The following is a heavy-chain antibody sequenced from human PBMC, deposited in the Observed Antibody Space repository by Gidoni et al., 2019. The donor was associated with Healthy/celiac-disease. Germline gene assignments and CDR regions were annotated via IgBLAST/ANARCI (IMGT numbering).Heavy chain of an antibody. V-gene: IGHV3-9*01. CDR2: ISGNSGSI. J-gene: IGHJ3*01. D-gene: IGHD2-15*01. Sequence: EVQLVESGGGLVQPGRSLRLSCAASGFTFDDYAMHWVRQAPGKGLEWVSGISGNSGSIGYADSVKGRFTISRDNAKSSLYLQMDSLRDEDTALYYCAKRRVGWELLGGGGFDFWGQGTMVTVSS. CDR3: AKRRVGWELLGGGGFDF. CDR1: GFTFDDYA.